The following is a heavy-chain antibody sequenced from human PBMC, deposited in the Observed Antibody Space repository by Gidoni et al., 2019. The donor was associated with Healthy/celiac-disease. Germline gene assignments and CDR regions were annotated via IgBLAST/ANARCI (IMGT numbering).Heavy chain of an antibody. CDR2: ISYDGSNK. CDR1: GFTFSSYA. V-gene: IGHV3-30*04. D-gene: IGHD3-22*01. Sequence: QVQLVESGGGVVQPGRSLSLSCAASGFTFSSYAMHWVRQAPGKGLEWVAVISYDGSNKYYADAVKGRFTISRDNSKNTLYLQMNSLRAEDTAVYYCARGSLGMVIWYGMDVWGQGTTVTVSS. CDR3: ARGSLGMVIWYGMDV. J-gene: IGHJ6*02.